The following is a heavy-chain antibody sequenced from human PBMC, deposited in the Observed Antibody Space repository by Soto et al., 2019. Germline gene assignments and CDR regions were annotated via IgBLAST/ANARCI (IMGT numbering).Heavy chain of an antibody. CDR1: GYTFTTYD. V-gene: IGHV1-8*01. Sequence: ASVKVSCKASGYTFTTYDINWVRQAPGQGLEWLGWRDPNSGSTGYAQNFQGRITMTRNISRNTAHMELSSLQSEDKAVYYCARERKFDFWRKGLDVWGQGTTVTVSS. D-gene: IGHD3-3*01. CDR2: RDPNSGST. CDR3: ARERKFDFWRKGLDV. J-gene: IGHJ6*02.